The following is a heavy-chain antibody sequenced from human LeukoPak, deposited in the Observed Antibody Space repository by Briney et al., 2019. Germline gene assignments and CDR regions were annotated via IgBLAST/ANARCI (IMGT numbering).Heavy chain of an antibody. CDR2: IYYSGST. D-gene: IGHD3-22*01. Sequence: SETLSLTCTVSGGSISSGEYYWSWIRQPPGKGLEWIGYIYYSGSTYYNPSLKSRVTISVDTSKNQFSLKLSSVTAADTAVYYCARAYYDSSGFFDYWGQGTLVTVSS. CDR1: GGSISSGEYY. CDR3: ARAYYDSSGFFDY. V-gene: IGHV4-30-4*01. J-gene: IGHJ4*02.